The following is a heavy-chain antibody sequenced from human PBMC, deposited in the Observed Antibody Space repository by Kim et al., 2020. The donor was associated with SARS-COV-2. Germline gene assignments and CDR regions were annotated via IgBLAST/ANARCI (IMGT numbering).Heavy chain of an antibody. D-gene: IGHD3-3*01. Sequence: NSNPSLKSRVTMSVDTSKNQFSLKLSSVTAADTAVYYCARADFWSGYMDVWGKGTTVTVSS. CDR3: ARADFWSGYMDV. J-gene: IGHJ6*04. V-gene: IGHV4-4*07.